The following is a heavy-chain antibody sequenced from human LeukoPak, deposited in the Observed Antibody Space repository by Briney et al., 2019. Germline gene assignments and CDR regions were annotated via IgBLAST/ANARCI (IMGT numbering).Heavy chain of an antibody. CDR3: ARESYSSGWFLVDY. J-gene: IGHJ4*02. CDR1: GYSISSGYY. Sequence: SETLSLTCAVSGYSISSGYYWGWIRQPPGKGLEWIGSIYHSGSTYYNPSLKSRVTISVDTSKNQFSLKLSSVTAADTAVYYCARESYSSGWFLVDYWGQGTLVTVFS. V-gene: IGHV4-38-2*02. D-gene: IGHD6-19*01. CDR2: IYHSGST.